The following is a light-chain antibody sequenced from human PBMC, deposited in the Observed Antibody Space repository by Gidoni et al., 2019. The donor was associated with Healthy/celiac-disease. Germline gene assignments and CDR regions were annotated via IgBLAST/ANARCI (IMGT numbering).Light chain of an antibody. Sequence: IQLTQSPSFLSASVGDRVTITCRASQGISSYLAWYQQKPGKAPKLLIYAASTLQSGVPSRCSGSGSGTEFTLTISSMQPEDVATYYCQQLNSYLLYTFGQGTKLEIK. V-gene: IGKV1-9*01. CDR1: QGISSY. J-gene: IGKJ2*01. CDR3: QQLNSYLLYT. CDR2: AAS.